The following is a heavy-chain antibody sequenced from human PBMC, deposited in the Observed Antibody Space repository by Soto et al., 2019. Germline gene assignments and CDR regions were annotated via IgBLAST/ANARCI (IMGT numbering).Heavy chain of an antibody. V-gene: IGHV3-23*01. CDR3: AKDPADIVVVPAATPPYGMDV. J-gene: IGHJ6*02. D-gene: IGHD2-2*01. Sequence: EVQLLESGGGLVQPGGSLRLSCAASGFTFSSYAMSWVRQAPGKGLEWVSAISGSGGSTYYADSVKGRFTISRDNSKNTLYLQMNSLRAEDTAVYYCAKDPADIVVVPAATPPYGMDVWGQGTTVTVSS. CDR1: GFTFSSYA. CDR2: ISGSGGST.